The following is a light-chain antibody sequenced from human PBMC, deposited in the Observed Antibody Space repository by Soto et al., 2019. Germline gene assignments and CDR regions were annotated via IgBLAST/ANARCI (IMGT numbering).Light chain of an antibody. CDR1: SSDVGSHNL. V-gene: IGLV2-23*02. CDR2: EVS. Sequence: QSALTQPASVSGSPGQSITISCTGTSSDVGSHNLVSWYQQHPGQAPKLMLYEVSKRPVGVSARFYASKSGNTASLTISVRQAEDEADYYCCSYGGSRAVFGGGTQLTVL. CDR3: CSYGGSRAV. J-gene: IGLJ7*01.